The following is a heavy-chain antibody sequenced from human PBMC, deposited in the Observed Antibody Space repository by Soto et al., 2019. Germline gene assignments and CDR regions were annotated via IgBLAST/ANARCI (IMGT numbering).Heavy chain of an antibody. D-gene: IGHD2-21*02. Sequence: QVQLVQSGAEVKKPGASVKVSCKASGYTFTSYGISWVRQAPGQGLEWMGWISAYNGNTNYAQKLQGRVTMTTDTSTSTAYMELRSLRSDDTAVYSCARATGRAYCGGDCYSAYWGQGTLVTVSS. CDR2: ISAYNGNT. CDR1: GYTFTSYG. V-gene: IGHV1-18*01. CDR3: ARATGRAYCGGDCYSAY. J-gene: IGHJ4*02.